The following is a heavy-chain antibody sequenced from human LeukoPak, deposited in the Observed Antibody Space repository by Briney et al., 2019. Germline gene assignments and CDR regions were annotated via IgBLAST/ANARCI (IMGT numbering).Heavy chain of an antibody. D-gene: IGHD5-24*01. Sequence: GGSLRLSCEASGFTFSTYNMSWVRQAPGKGLEWVANIKQDGSEKYYVDSVKGRFTISRDNAKNSLYLQMNSLRAEDTAVYYCAREYGGYNYAGYFYYYMDVWGKGTTVTVSS. CDR1: GFTFSTYN. J-gene: IGHJ6*03. CDR3: AREYGGYNYAGYFYYYMDV. V-gene: IGHV3-7*01. CDR2: IKQDGSEK.